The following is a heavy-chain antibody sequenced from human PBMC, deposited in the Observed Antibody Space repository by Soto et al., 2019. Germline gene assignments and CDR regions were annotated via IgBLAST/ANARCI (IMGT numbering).Heavy chain of an antibody. V-gene: IGHV5-10-1*01. CDR2: IDPSDSYT. Sequence: GESLKISCKGSGYSFTSYWISWVRQMPGKGLEWMGRIDPSDSYTNYSPSFQGHVTISADKSISTAYLQGSSLKASDTAMYYCAKELVVVTLTGPNYYYYGMDVWGQGTTVTVAS. CDR3: AKELVVVTLTGPNYYYYGMDV. J-gene: IGHJ6*02. D-gene: IGHD2-8*02. CDR1: GYSFTSYW.